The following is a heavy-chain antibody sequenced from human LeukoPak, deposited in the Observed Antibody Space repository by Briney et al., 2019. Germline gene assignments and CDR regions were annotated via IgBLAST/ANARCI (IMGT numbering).Heavy chain of an antibody. CDR3: ARGSAEWLVRRIYFDY. D-gene: IGHD6-19*01. CDR1: GYTFTGYY. V-gene: IGHV1-2*02. CDR2: INPNSGGT. J-gene: IGHJ4*02. Sequence: ASVKVSCKASGYTFTGYYMHWVRQAPGQGLEWMGWINPNSGGTNYAQKFQGRVTMTRDTSISTAYMELSRLRSDDTAVYYCARGSAEWLVRRIYFDYWGQGTLVTVSS.